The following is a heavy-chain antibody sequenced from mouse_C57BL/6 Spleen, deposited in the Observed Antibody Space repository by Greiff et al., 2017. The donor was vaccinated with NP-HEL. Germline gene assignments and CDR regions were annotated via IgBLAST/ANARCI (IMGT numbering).Heavy chain of an antibody. J-gene: IGHJ4*01. CDR2: ISYDGSN. CDR1: GYSITSGYY. Sequence: EVKVEESGPGLVKPSQSLSLTCSVTGYSITSGYYWNWIRQFPGNKLEWMGYISYDGSNNYNPSLKNRISITRDTSKNQFFLKLNSVTTEDTATYYCGRGGYYDAMDYWGQGTSVTVSS. V-gene: IGHV3-6*01. D-gene: IGHD2-2*01. CDR3: GRGGYYDAMDY.